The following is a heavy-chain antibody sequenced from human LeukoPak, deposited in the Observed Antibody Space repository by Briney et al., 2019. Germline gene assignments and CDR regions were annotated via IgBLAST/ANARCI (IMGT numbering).Heavy chain of an antibody. CDR3: AKDQYGEAFDI. Sequence: GGSLRLSCAASGFTFRSYAMNWVRQAPGKGLEGVSAISGSGGATYYADSVKGRFTISRDNSKNTLYLQMNSLRAEDTAVYYCAKDQYGEAFDIWGPGTMVTVSS. J-gene: IGHJ3*02. CDR2: ISGSGGAT. CDR1: GFTFRSYA. D-gene: IGHD4-17*01. V-gene: IGHV3-23*01.